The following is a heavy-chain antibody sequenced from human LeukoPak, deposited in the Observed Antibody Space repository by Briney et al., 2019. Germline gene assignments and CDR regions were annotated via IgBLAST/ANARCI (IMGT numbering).Heavy chain of an antibody. D-gene: IGHD3-10*01. CDR1: GITSSDNF. CDR3: AKEMGHSPHSSGTYWSDGGVGLDY. Sequence: GGSLRLSCAASGITSSDNFMSWIRQAPGKGLEWISYISKSDGTTYYADTVKGRFTISRDSAKKSVYLYMNSLRAEDTAVYYCAKEMGHSPHSSGTYWSDGGVGLDYWGQGTLVTVSS. J-gene: IGHJ4*02. V-gene: IGHV3-11*01. CDR2: ISKSDGTT.